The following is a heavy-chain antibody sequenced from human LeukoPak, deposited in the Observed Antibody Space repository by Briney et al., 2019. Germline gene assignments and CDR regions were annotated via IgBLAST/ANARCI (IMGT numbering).Heavy chain of an antibody. Sequence: GGSLRLSCAASGFIFSNYGMHWVRQAPGKGLEWVAVISYDGSNKYYADSVKVRFTISRDNSRNMLYLQMNRLRAEDTAVYYSTRDWNDLDYWGQGTLVTVSS. J-gene: IGHJ4*02. CDR2: ISYDGSNK. D-gene: IGHD1-1*01. V-gene: IGHV3-30*03. CDR3: TRDWNDLDY. CDR1: GFIFSNYG.